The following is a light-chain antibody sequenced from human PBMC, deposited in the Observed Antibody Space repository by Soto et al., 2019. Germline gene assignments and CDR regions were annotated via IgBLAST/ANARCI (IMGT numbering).Light chain of an antibody. CDR1: SSNIGAGYD. V-gene: IGLV1-40*01. CDR2: GTS. CDR3: QSYDSSLSGWV. J-gene: IGLJ3*02. Sequence: QSVLTQPPSVSGAPGQRVTISCTGSSSNIGAGYDVHWYQQLPGTAPKLLIYGTSNRPSGVPDRFSGSESGTSASLAITGLHAEDEDDYDCQSYDSSLSGWVFGGGTKLTVL.